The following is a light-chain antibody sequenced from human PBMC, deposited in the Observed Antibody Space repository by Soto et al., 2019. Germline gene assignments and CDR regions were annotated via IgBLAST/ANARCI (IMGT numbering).Light chain of an antibody. V-gene: IGKV3-15*01. CDR2: DAS. CDR1: QNVYNN. Sequence: EIVMTQSPATLSVSPGEGATLSCKASQNVYNNLAWDQQRPGQPPRLLIYDASTRATGISARFSGSGYGTEVTLTISSLQSEDFAVYFCQQCRNWPLTFGGGTKVEIK. CDR3: QQCRNWPLT. J-gene: IGKJ4*01.